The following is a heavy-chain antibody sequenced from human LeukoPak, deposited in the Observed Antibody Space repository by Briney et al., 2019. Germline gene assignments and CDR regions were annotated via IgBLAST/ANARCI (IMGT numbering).Heavy chain of an antibody. J-gene: IGHJ2*01. CDR2: IYASGST. D-gene: IGHD2-15*01. CDR3: ARVECSGGSCYSGGWYFDL. V-gene: IGHV4-4*07. CDR1: GGSISSYY. Sequence: PSETLSLTCTVSGGSISSYYWSWIRQPAGKGLEWIGRIYASGSTNYNPSLKSRVTMSVDTSKNQFSLKLSSVTAADTAVYYCARVECSGGSCYSGGWYFDLWGRGTLVTVSS.